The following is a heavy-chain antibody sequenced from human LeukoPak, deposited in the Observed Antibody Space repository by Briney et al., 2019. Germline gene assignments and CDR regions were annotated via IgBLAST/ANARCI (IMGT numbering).Heavy chain of an antibody. D-gene: IGHD3-3*01. J-gene: IGHJ6*02. CDR3: ARGDYGTYYDFWSGYWGPPPHYYGMDV. Sequence: ASVKVSCKASGYTFTSYYMRWVRQAPGQGLEWMGIINPSGGSTSYAQKFQGRVTMTRDTSTSTVYMELSSLRSEDTAVYYCARGDYGTYYDFWSGYWGPPPHYYGMDVWGQGTTVTVSS. V-gene: IGHV1-46*01. CDR2: INPSGGST. CDR1: GYTFTSYY.